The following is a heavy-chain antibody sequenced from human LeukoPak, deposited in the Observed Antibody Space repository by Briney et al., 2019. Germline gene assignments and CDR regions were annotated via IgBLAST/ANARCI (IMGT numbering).Heavy chain of an antibody. D-gene: IGHD6-13*01. V-gene: IGHV4-31*03. Sequence: SQTLSLTCTVSGGSISSGGYYWSWIRQHPGKGLEWIGYIYYSGSTYYNPSLKSRVTISVDTSKNQFSLKLSSVTAADTAVYYCARSGIAAAVGGEYFQHWGQGTLVTASS. J-gene: IGHJ1*01. CDR2: IYYSGST. CDR1: GGSISSGGYY. CDR3: ARSGIAAAVGGEYFQH.